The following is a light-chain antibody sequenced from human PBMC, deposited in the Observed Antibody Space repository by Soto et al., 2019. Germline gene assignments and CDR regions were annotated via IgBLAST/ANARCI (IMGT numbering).Light chain of an antibody. J-gene: IGKJ2*01. Sequence: DIQMTRSPSSVSASVGDRVTITCRASQGITNWLAWYQQKPGKAPNLLIFAASSLQGAVPSRFSGRGSGTDFTLTISSLQPEDFATYYCQQTNSFPYTFGQGTKLEIK. CDR1: QGITNW. CDR3: QQTNSFPYT. CDR2: AAS. V-gene: IGKV1D-12*01.